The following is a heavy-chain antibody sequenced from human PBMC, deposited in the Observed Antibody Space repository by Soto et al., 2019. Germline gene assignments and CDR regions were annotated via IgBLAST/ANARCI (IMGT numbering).Heavy chain of an antibody. J-gene: IGHJ5*02. V-gene: IGHV1-18*04. CDR3: ARGHPLDYGDYGGWFDP. D-gene: IGHD4-17*01. CDR2: ISAYNGNT. Sequence: QVQLVQSGAEVKKPGASVKVSCKASGYTFTSYGISWVRQAPGQGLEWMGWISAYNGNTNYAQKLQGRVTMTTATATSTAYMGLRSLKSDETAVYYCARGHPLDYGDYGGWFDPWGQGTLVTVSS. CDR1: GYTFTSYG.